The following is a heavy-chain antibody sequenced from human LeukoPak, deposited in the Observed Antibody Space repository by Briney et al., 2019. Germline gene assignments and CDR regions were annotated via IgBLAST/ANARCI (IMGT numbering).Heavy chain of an antibody. J-gene: IGHJ4*02. CDR3: ARESGYEYDY. CDR1: GFTFSDYY. CDR2: ISYSSSYI. V-gene: IGHV3-11*06. Sequence: PGGSLRLSCAASGFTFSDYYMSWIRQAPGKGLEWVSSISYSSSYIYYADSLKGRFTISRDNAKNSLYLQMNSLRAEDTAVYYCARESGYEYDYWGQGTLVTVSS. D-gene: IGHD5-12*01.